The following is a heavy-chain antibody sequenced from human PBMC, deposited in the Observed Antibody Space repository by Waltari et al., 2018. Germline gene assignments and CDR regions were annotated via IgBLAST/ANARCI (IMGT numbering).Heavy chain of an antibody. CDR2: IYYSGFT. J-gene: IGHJ4*02. D-gene: IGHD3-10*01. V-gene: IGHV4-39*01. CDR1: GDSVSSTAHY. CDR3: ARHAVWFGEAAPFDF. Sequence: QVQLQQWGAGLLRPSETLSLTCSVSGDSVSSTAHYWGWIRQSPGKGLEWIGSIYYSGFTYYNPSLRARGTLSVDLAKNHCSLKLTSVTAADTAVYYCARHAVWFGEAAPFDFWGQGTPVTVSS.